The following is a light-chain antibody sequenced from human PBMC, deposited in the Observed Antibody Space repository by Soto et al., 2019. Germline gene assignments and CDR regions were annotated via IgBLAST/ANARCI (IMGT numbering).Light chain of an antibody. V-gene: IGLV2-23*01. CDR2: EGT. CDR3: CSHAGSGTLV. J-gene: IGLJ3*02. CDR1: SSDVGKYKF. Sequence: QSALTQPASVSGSPGQSISISCTGTSSDVGKYKFVSWYQQHPGKAPTLIIYEGTKRPSGVSNRFSGSKSGNTASLTISGLQAEDEADYYCCSHAGSGTLVFGGGTKVTVL.